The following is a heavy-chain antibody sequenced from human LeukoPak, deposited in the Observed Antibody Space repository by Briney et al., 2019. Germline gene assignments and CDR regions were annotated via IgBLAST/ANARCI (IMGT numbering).Heavy chain of an antibody. CDR2: INPNSGGT. CDR1: GYTFTGYY. D-gene: IGHD4-17*01. Sequence: GASVKVSCKASGYTFTGYYMHWVRQAPGQGLEWMGRINPNSGGTNYAQKFQGRATMTRDTSISTAYMELSRLRSDDTAVYYCARVNTVTTYFRFDYWGQGTLVTVSS. J-gene: IGHJ4*02. V-gene: IGHV1-2*06. CDR3: ARVNTVTTYFRFDY.